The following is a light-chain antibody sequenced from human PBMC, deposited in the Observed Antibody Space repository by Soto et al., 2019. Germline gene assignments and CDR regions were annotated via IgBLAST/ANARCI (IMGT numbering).Light chain of an antibody. V-gene: IGLV2-14*01. CDR1: SSDVGSFNF. CDR3: LSWTTRRALV. J-gene: IGLJ2*01. Sequence: QSVLTQPASVSGAPGQSIAIACTGTSSDVGSFNFVSGYQQHPGKVPKLIIYEVSNRPSGVSSRFSGSKSGDTASLIISGLQAEDEADYYCLSWTTRRALVFGGGTKVTVL. CDR2: EVS.